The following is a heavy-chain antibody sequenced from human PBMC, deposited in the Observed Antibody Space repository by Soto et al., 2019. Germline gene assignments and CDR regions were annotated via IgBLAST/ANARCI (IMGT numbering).Heavy chain of an antibody. CDR3: TRDWEITVSTWSFGGF. J-gene: IGHJ4*02. CDR1: GGTFSPYT. Sequence: QVQLVQSGAEVKKPGSSVKVSCKASGGTFSPYTINWVRQAPGQGLEWMGRIIPFHGVTNYAQKFQARVTITADKSTSTAYMELGGLRFVDTAMYYCTRDWEITVSTWSFGGFWGRGTLVTVSS. V-gene: IGHV1-69*08. CDR2: IIPFHGVT. D-gene: IGHD3-10*01.